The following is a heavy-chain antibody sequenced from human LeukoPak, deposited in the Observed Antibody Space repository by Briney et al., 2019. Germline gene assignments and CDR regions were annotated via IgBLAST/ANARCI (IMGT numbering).Heavy chain of an antibody. CDR3: VRDFRSADY. V-gene: IGHV3-74*01. CDR1: GITFSNYC. J-gene: IGHJ4*02. CDR2: ICPDGTVT. Sequence: GGSLRLSCAASGITFSNYCMHWVRQIPGKGLVWVSRICPDGTVTNYADSVKGRFTISRDNAKNMVFLQMNSLRADDTAVYYCVRDFRSADYWGQGILVTVSS.